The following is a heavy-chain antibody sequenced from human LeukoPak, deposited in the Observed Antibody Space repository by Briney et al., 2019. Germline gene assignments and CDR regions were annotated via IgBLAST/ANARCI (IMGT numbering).Heavy chain of an antibody. CDR1: GFTFSSYG. CDR3: ATQKRYCSSTSCYADYYGIDV. V-gene: IGHV3-30*03. D-gene: IGHD2-2*01. J-gene: IGHJ6*04. Sequence: GRSLRLSCAASGFTFSSYGMHWVRQAPGKGLEWVAVISYDGSNKYYADSVKGRFTISRDNSKNTLYLQMNSLRAEDTAVYYCATQKRYCSSTSCYADYYGIDVWGKGTTVTVSS. CDR2: ISYDGSNK.